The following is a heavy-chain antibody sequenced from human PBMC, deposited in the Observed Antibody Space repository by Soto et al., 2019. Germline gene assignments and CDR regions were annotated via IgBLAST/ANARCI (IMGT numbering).Heavy chain of an antibody. V-gene: IGHV6-1*01. J-gene: IGHJ5*02. D-gene: IGHD6-6*01. CDR2: TYYRSKWYN. CDR1: GDSVSSNSAA. CDR3: ARDQAIAARPKDWFDP. Sequence: SQTLSLTCAISGDSVSSNSAAWNWIRQSPSRGLEWLGRTYYRSKWYNDYAVSVKSRITINPDTSKNQFSLQLNSVTPEDTAVYYCARDQAIAARPKDWFDPWGQGTLVTVSS.